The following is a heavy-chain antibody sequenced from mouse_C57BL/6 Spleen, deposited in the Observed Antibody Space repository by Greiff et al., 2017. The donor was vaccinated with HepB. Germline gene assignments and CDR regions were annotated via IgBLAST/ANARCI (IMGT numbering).Heavy chain of an antibody. J-gene: IGHJ2*01. CDR1: GYSITSGYY. V-gene: IGHV3-6*01. Sequence: DVKLQESGPGLVKPSQSLSLTCSVTGYSITSGYYWNWIRQFPGNKLEWMGYISYDGSNNYNPSLKNRISITRDTSKNQFFLKLNSVTTEDTATYYCARYYYGSSYNFDYWGQGTTLTVSS. CDR2: ISYDGSN. D-gene: IGHD1-1*01. CDR3: ARYYYGSSYNFDY.